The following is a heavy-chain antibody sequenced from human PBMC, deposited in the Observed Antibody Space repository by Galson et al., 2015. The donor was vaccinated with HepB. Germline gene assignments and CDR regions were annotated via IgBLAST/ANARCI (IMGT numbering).Heavy chain of an antibody. CDR3: ASSPTGDNWYFDL. J-gene: IGHJ2*01. CDR2: IYHSGGT. V-gene: IGHV4-4*02. D-gene: IGHD4-17*01. Sequence: TLSLTCAVSGVSIRSSNWWSWVRQPPGKGLEWIGEIYHSGGTNYSPSLQSRVIISVDKSKNEFSLKLSSVTVADTAVYYCASSPTGDNWYFDLWGRGTLVTVSS. CDR1: GVSIRSSNW.